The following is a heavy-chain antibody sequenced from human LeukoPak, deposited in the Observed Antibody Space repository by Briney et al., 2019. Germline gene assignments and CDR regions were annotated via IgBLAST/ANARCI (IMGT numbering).Heavy chain of an antibody. V-gene: IGHV4-31*03. D-gene: IGHD1-26*01. Sequence: KPSETLSLTCTVSGASVSSGGYYWSWIRQHPGKGLEWIGFTSYGGGAYYNPSLMSRITMSVDPSQNQFSLKMRDVTAADTAVYFCATAEWENFYFDSWGQGALVAVTS. J-gene: IGHJ4*02. CDR3: ATAEWENFYFDS. CDR2: TSYGGGA. CDR1: GASVSSGGYY.